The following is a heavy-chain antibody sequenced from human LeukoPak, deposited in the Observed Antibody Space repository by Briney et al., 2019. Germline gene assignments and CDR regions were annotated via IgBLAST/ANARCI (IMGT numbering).Heavy chain of an antibody. J-gene: IGHJ5*02. D-gene: IGHD1-1*01. CDR2: INHSGST. Sequence: SETLSLTCAVYGGSFSGYYWSWIRQPPGKGLEWIGEINHSGSTNYNPSLKSRVTISVDTSKNQFSLKLSSVTAADTAVYYCARGTGGYRFDPWGQGTLVTVSS. CDR1: GGSFSGYY. V-gene: IGHV4-34*01. CDR3: ARGTGGYRFDP.